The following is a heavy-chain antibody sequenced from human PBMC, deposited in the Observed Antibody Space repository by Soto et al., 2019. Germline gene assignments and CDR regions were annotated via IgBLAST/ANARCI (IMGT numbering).Heavy chain of an antibody. D-gene: IGHD4-17*01. CDR1: GFTFSSYA. J-gene: IGHJ6*02. CDR2: ISGSGGST. CDR3: AKHQGYGDYDYYYFGIDV. Sequence: EVQLLESGGGLVQPGGSLRLSCAASGFTFSSYAMSWVRQAPGKGLEWVSAISGSGGSTYYADSVKGRFTISRDNSKITLYLQMSSLRAEDTAAYYCAKHQGYGDYDYYYFGIDVWGQGTTATVSS. V-gene: IGHV3-23*01.